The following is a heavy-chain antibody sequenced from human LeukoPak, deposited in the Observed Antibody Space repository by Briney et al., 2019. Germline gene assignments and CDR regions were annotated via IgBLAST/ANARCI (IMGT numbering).Heavy chain of an antibody. V-gene: IGHV3-48*01. CDR3: ASLYGSGPNWFDP. CDR2: ISSSSNTI. Sequence: GGSLRLSCAASGFTFSRYSMNWVRQAAGKGLEWVSYISSSSNTIYYADSVKDRFTISRDNAKNSLYLEMNSLRAEDTAVYYCASLYGSGPNWFDPWGQGTLVTVSS. CDR1: GFTFSRYS. J-gene: IGHJ5*02. D-gene: IGHD3-10*01.